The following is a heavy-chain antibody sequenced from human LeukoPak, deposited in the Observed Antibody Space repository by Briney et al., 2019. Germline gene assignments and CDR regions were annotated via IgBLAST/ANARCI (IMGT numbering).Heavy chain of an antibody. Sequence: SETLSLTCAVHGGSFNGYYWSWIRQPPGKGLEWIGEINHSGSTNYNPSLKSRVTISVDTSKNQFSLKLSSVTAADTAVYYCATRPMVRGFDYWGQGTLVTVSS. J-gene: IGHJ4*02. CDR2: INHSGST. CDR1: GGSFNGYY. CDR3: ATRPMVRGFDY. D-gene: IGHD3-10*01. V-gene: IGHV4-34*01.